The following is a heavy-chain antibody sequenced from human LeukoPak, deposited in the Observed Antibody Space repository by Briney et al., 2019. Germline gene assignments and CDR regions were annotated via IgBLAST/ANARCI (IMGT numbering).Heavy chain of an antibody. CDR2: INQDGSEE. J-gene: IGHJ4*02. V-gene: IGHV3-7*01. D-gene: IGHD3-22*01. CDR1: GFTFSTYW. Sequence: GGSLRLSCAASGFTFSTYWMSWVRQAPGKGLEWVANINQDGSEEYSVDSVKGRFTISRDNAKRSLYLQMNSLRADDTAVYYCARDRALYDSRRGYYYTEDDYWGQGTLVTVSS. CDR3: ARDRALYDSRRGYYYTEDDY.